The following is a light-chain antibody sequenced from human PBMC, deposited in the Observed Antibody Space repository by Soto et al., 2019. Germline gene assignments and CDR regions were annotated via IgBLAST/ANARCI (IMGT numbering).Light chain of an antibody. V-gene: IGKV3-20*01. CDR3: QQYGTSPRT. J-gene: IGKJ1*01. CDR2: GAS. CDR1: QSVSSS. Sequence: EIVLMQSPGTLSLSPGERATLSCRASQSVSSSLAWYQQKLGQAPRLLIYGASSRATDISDRFSGSGSGTDFTLTISRLEPEDFAMYYCQQYGTSPRTFGQGTKVDI.